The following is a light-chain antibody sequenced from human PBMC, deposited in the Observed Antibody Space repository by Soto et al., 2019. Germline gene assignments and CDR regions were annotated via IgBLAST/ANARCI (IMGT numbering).Light chain of an antibody. CDR3: QQYGSSPKT. V-gene: IGKV3-20*01. CDR2: DAS. Sequence: ETVLTQSPASLSLSPGDRATLSCRASQNIGGYLAWYQQKPGQAPRLLIYDASNRATGIPARFSGSGSGTDFTLTISRLEPEDFAVYYCQQYGSSPKTFGQGTKVDI. J-gene: IGKJ1*01. CDR1: QNIGGY.